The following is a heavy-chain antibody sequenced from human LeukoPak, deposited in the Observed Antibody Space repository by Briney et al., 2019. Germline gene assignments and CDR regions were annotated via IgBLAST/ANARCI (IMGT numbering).Heavy chain of an antibody. Sequence: PSETLSLTCIVSGGSISSSSYYWGWIRQPPGKGLEWIGSIYYSGSTYYNPSLKSRVTISVDTSKNQFSLKLSSVTAADTAVYYCARRGLIAVAGTWGQGTLVTVSS. D-gene: IGHD6-19*01. V-gene: IGHV4-39*07. CDR2: IYYSGST. J-gene: IGHJ5*02. CDR3: ARRGLIAVAGT. CDR1: GGSISSSSYY.